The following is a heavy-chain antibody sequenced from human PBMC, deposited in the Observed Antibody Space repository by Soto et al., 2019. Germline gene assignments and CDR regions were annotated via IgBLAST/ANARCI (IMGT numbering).Heavy chain of an antibody. CDR2: ISYDGSNK. J-gene: IGHJ6*02. D-gene: IGHD2-21*02. Sequence: GGSLRLSCAASGCTFSSYGMQWVRHAPGKGLEWVAVISYDGSNKYYADSVKGRFTISRDNSKNTLYLQMNSLRAEDTAVYYCAKDFGAHGGNSPSHYYYYGMDVWGQGTTVTVSS. CDR3: AKDFGAHGGNSPSHYYYYGMDV. V-gene: IGHV3-30*18. CDR1: GCTFSSYG.